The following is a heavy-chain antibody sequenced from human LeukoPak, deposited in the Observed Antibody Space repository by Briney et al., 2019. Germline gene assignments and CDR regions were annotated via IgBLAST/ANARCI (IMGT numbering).Heavy chain of an antibody. CDR2: IYPGDSDT. V-gene: IGHV5-51*01. Sequence: GESLKISCKGSGYSFTTYWIGWVRQMPGEGLEWMGIIYPGDSDTRYSPSFQGQVTISVDRSSSTAYIQWSRLKASDTAMYYCATHPGGLQSGFDNWGQGTLVTVSS. D-gene: IGHD5-24*01. CDR3: ATHPGGLQSGFDN. CDR1: GYSFTTYW. J-gene: IGHJ4*02.